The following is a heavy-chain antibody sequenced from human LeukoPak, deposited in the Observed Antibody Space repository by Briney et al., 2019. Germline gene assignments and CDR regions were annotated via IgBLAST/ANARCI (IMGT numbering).Heavy chain of an antibody. CDR2: IYYSGST. D-gene: IGHD1-26*01. V-gene: IGHV4-28*01. J-gene: IGHJ3*02. CDR3: ARNFAMGATFAFDI. CDR1: GYSISSSNW. Sequence: PSDTLSLTCAVSGYSISSSNWWCWIRQPPGKGLEWIGYIYYSGSTYYNPSLKSRVTMSVDTSKNQFSLKLSSVTAVDTAVYYCARNFAMGATFAFDIWGQGTMVTVSS.